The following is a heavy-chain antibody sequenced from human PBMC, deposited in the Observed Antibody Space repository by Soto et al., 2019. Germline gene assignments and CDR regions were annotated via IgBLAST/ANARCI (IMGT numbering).Heavy chain of an antibody. CDR1: GFTFSSYW. CDR2: ISTDASST. V-gene: IGHV3-74*01. Sequence: EVQLVESGGGLVQPGGSLRLSCAASGFTFSSYWMHWVRQAPGKGLVWVSSISTDASSTSYADPVKGRFTISRDNAKNTLYLQMKSVRAEDTAVYYFARLPNKSPQNWGQGTLVIVSP. CDR3: ARLPNKSPQN. J-gene: IGHJ1*01.